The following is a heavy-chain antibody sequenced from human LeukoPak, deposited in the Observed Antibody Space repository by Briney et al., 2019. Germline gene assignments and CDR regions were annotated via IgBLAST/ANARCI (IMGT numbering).Heavy chain of an antibody. CDR2: IYYSGST. CDR1: GFTFSSYS. D-gene: IGHD6-19*01. CDR3: AREQASVAVAGSGAFDI. Sequence: GSLRLSCAASGFTFSSYSMNWVRQPPGKGLEWIGSIYYSGSTYYNPSLKSRVTISVDTSKNQFSLKLSSVTAADTAVYYCAREQASVAVAGSGAFDIWGQGTVVTVSS. V-gene: IGHV4-39*07. J-gene: IGHJ3*02.